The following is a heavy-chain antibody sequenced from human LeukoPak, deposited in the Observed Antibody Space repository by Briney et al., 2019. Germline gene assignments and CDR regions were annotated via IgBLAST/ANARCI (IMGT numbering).Heavy chain of an antibody. J-gene: IGHJ4*02. V-gene: IGHV1-69*05. CDR3: ARGYEYYYDSSGPGV. CDR2: IIPIFGTA. D-gene: IGHD3-22*01. Sequence: SVKVSCKASGGTFSSYAISWVRQAPGQGLEWMGGIIPIFGTANYAQKFQGRVTITTDESTSTAYMELSSLRSEDTAVYYCARGYEYYYDSSGPGVWGQGTLVTVSS. CDR1: GGTFSSYA.